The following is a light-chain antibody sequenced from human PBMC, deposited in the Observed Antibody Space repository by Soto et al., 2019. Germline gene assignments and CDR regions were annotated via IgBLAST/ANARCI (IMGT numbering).Light chain of an antibody. J-gene: IGKJ5*01. Sequence: EIVMTQSPGTLSLSAGERGSVCCRASQSVSSRLAWYQHIPGQAPRLLIYDASSRPTDIPARFSGSGSGTDFTLTISSLEPEDFALYYCQQRSNWPITFGQGTRLEI. CDR1: QSVSSR. CDR3: QQRSNWPIT. V-gene: IGKV3-11*01. CDR2: DAS.